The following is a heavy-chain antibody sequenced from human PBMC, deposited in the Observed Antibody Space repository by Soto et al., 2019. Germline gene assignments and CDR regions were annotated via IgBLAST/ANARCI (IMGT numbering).Heavy chain of an antibody. D-gene: IGHD1-26*01. Sequence: HGESLKISCKGSGYSFTSYWIGWVRQMPGKGLEWMGIIYPGDSDTRYSPSFQGQVTISADKSISTAYLQWSSLKASDTAMYYCARQGSYYVTKDAFDIWGQGTMVTVSS. CDR3: ARQGSYYVTKDAFDI. CDR2: IYPGDSDT. CDR1: GYSFTSYW. J-gene: IGHJ3*02. V-gene: IGHV5-51*01.